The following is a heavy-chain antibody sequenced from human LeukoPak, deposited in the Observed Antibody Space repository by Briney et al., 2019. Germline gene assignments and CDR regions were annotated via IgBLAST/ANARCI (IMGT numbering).Heavy chain of an antibody. CDR2: NSYSGST. Sequence: SETLSLTCTVSGGSISSGGDYWTWIRQHPGKGLEWIGYNSYSGSTYYSPSLQSRVTISVDTSRSQFSLNLSSVTAADTAVYYCARDKELQRAYYYGLDVWGQGTTVTVSS. CDR1: GGSISSGGDY. V-gene: IGHV4-31*03. CDR3: ARDKELQRAYYYGLDV. J-gene: IGHJ6*02. D-gene: IGHD1-7*01.